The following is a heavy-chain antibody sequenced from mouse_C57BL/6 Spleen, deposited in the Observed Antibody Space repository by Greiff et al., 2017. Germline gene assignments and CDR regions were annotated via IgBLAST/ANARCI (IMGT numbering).Heavy chain of an antibody. CDR2: ISDGGSYS. Sequence: EVKLQESGGGLVKPGGSLKLSCAASGFTFSSYAMSWVRQTPEKRLEWVATISDGGSYSYYPDNVKGRFTISRDNAKNNLYLQMSHLKSEDTAMYYCERDGHMDYWGKGTSVTVSS. CDR3: ERDGHMDY. J-gene: IGHJ4*01. CDR1: GFTFSSYA. V-gene: IGHV5-4*03. D-gene: IGHD2-3*01.